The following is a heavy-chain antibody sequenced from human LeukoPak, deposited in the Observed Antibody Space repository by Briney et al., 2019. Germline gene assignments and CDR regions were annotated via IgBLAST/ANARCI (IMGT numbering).Heavy chain of an antibody. CDR1: GLTFSNYV. Sequence: GGSLRLSCAASGLTFSNYVMSWVRQAPGKGLEWVSTISGGGGSTYYADSVKGRFTISRDNSKNTLFLQMNSLRAEDTAVYYCAKDLGNSFCAFDIWGQGTMVTVSS. V-gene: IGHV3-23*01. D-gene: IGHD4-23*01. J-gene: IGHJ3*02. CDR2: ISGGGGST. CDR3: AKDLGNSFCAFDI.